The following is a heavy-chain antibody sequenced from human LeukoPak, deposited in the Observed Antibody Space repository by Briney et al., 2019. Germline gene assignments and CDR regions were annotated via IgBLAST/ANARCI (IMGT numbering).Heavy chain of an antibody. CDR2: MNPNSGNT. V-gene: IGHV1-8*01. CDR1: GYTSTSYD. CDR3: ARVGDHDYSKTPY. J-gene: IGHJ4*02. Sequence: ASVKVSCKASGYTSTSYDINWVRQATGQGLEWMGWMNPNSGNTGYAQKFQGRVTMTRNTSISTAYMELSSLRSEDTAVYYCARVGDHDYSKTPYWGQGTLVTVSS. D-gene: IGHD4-11*01.